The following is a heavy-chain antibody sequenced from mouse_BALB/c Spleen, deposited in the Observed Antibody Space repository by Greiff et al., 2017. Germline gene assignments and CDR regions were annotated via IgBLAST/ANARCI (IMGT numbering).Heavy chain of an antibody. CDR3: ARDTYGSSPWYFDV. CDR2: ISDGGSYT. D-gene: IGHD1-1*01. V-gene: IGHV5-4*02. J-gene: IGHJ1*01. CDR1: GFTFSDYY. Sequence: EVKLQESGGGLVKPGGSLKLSCAASGFTFSDYYMYWVRQTPEKRLEWVATISDGGSYTYYPDSVKGRFTISRDNAKNNLYLQMSSLKSEDTAMYYCARDTYGSSPWYFDVWGAGTTVTVSS.